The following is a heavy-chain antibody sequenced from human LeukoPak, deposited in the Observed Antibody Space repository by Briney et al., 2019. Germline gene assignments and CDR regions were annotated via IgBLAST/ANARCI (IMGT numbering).Heavy chain of an antibody. CDR2: INPNSGGT. V-gene: IGHV1-2*04. J-gene: IGHJ3*02. Sequence: GASVKVSCTASAYTFTGYYMHWVRQAPGQGLEWMGWINPNSGGTNYAQKFQGWVTMTRDTSISTAYMELSRLRSDDTAVYYCARGGITGTTRGPTRLNDAFDIWGQGTMVTVSS. D-gene: IGHD1-20*01. CDR1: AYTFTGYY. CDR3: ARGGITGTTRGPTRLNDAFDI.